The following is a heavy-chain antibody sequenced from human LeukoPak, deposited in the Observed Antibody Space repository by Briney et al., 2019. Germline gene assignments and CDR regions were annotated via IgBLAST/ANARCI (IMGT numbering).Heavy chain of an antibody. Sequence: SVKVSCKASGGTFTSYAISWVRQAPGQGLEWMGRIIPIFGTANYAQKFQGRVTITTDESTSTAYMEPSSLRSEDTAVYYCARAGGSYVAYDYWGQGTLVTVSS. CDR3: ARAGGSYVAYDY. V-gene: IGHV1-69*05. D-gene: IGHD1-26*01. CDR1: GGTFTSYA. CDR2: IIPIFGTA. J-gene: IGHJ4*02.